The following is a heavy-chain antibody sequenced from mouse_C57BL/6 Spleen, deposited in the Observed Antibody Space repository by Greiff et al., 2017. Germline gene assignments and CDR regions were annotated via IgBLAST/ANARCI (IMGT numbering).Heavy chain of an antibody. V-gene: IGHV1-4*01. CDR2: INPSSGYT. D-gene: IGHD1-1*01. CDR1: GYTFTSYT. Sequence: QVHVKQSGAELARPGASVKMSCKASGYTFTSYTMHWVKQRPGQGLEWIGYINPSSGYTKYNQKFKDKATLTADKSSSTAYMQLSSLTSEDSAVYYCARSGELYGFDYWGQGTTLTVSS. CDR3: ARSGELYGFDY. J-gene: IGHJ2*01.